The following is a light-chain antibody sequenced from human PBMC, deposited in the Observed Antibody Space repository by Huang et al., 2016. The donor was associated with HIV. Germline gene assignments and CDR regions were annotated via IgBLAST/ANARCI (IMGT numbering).Light chain of an antibody. CDR1: QSISIW. Sequence: DIQMTQSPSPLSASVGDRVTSTCRASQSISIWLAWYQQKPGKAPKLLIYKASTLESGVPSRFSGSGSGTEFTLTISSLQPDDFATYYCQQYYSFSPYTFGQGTKLEIK. V-gene: IGKV1-5*03. CDR3: QQYYSFSPYT. J-gene: IGKJ2*01. CDR2: KAS.